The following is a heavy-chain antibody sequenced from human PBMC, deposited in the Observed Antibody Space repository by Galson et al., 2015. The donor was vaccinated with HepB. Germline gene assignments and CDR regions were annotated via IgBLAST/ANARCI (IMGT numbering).Heavy chain of an antibody. CDR3: AHRGSSGSEQHALFDY. D-gene: IGHD6-19*01. Sequence: PALVKPTQTLTLTCTFSGFSLSTSGVGVGWIRQPPGKALEWLALIYWDDDKRYSPSLKSRLTITKDTSKNQVVLTMTNMDPVDTATYYCAHRGSSGSEQHALFDYWGQGTLVTVSS. CDR2: IYWDDDK. CDR1: GFSLSTSGVG. V-gene: IGHV2-5*02. J-gene: IGHJ4*02.